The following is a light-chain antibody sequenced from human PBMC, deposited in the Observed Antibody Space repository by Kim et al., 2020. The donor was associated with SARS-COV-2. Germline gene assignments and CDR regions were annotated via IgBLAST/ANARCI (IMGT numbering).Light chain of an antibody. Sequence: ASLEASVTITCRASQGINNDLAWYQQNPGKVPNLLIYGASALQSGVPSRFSGRGSGADFTLTISSLQPEDVAIYYCQKYTGAPWTFGQGAKVDI. CDR2: GAS. CDR3: QKYTGAPWT. V-gene: IGKV1-27*01. CDR1: QGINND. J-gene: IGKJ1*01.